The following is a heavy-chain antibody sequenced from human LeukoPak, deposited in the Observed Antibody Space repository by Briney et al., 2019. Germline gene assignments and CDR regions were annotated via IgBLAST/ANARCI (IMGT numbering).Heavy chain of an antibody. Sequence: GGSLRLSCAASGFTFSSYAMHWVRQAPGKGPEWVAVISYDGSNKYYADSVKGRFTISRDNSKNTLYLQMNSLRAEDTAVYYCARARFLEWLLYGYGMDVWGQGTTVTVSS. J-gene: IGHJ6*02. CDR3: ARARFLEWLLYGYGMDV. D-gene: IGHD3-3*01. V-gene: IGHV3-30*04. CDR2: ISYDGSNK. CDR1: GFTFSSYA.